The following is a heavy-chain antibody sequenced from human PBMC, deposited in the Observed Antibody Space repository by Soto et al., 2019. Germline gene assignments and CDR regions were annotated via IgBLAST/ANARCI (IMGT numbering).Heavy chain of an antibody. CDR2: TYWDDDK. Sequence: KESAPTLVKPTQTLTLTCTFSGFSLSTSPVGVGWIRQPPGKALEWLALTYWDDDKRYSPSLKSRLTITQDTSKSQVVLTMANMNLVDTATYYCVHSSYYGYYYDYWGQGILVTVSS. D-gene: IGHD3-10*01. V-gene: IGHV2-5*02. J-gene: IGHJ4*02. CDR3: VHSSYYGYYYDY. CDR1: GFSLSTSPVG.